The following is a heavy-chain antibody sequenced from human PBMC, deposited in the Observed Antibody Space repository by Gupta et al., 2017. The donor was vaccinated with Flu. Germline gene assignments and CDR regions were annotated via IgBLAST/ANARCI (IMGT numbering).Heavy chain of an antibody. CDR2: IYSGGST. J-gene: IGHJ6*02. V-gene: IGHV3-66*02. CDR3: ARDPVPAATYYYYYGMDV. CDR1: GFTVCRNY. D-gene: IGHD2-2*01. Sequence: EVQLVESGGGLVQPGGSLRLSCAASGFTVCRNYMSWVRQAPGKGLEWVSVIYSGGSTYYADSVKGRFTISRDNSKNTLYLQMNSLRAEDTAVYYCARDPVPAATYYYYYGMDVWGQGTTVTVSS.